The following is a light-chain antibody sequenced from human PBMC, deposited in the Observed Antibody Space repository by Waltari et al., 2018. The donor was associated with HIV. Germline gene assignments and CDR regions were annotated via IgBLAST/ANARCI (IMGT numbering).Light chain of an antibody. CDR1: QTLNSN. CDR2: GAS. Sequence: DRVLKPSPRPLSVSSGDRATLSCRANQTLNSNLAWYQQKPGQAPRLVIFGASTRATGFPARFSGSGSGTDFTLTISSLQSEDFAVYYCQQYNDWPPFYTFGQGTKLEIK. V-gene: IGKV3-15*01. CDR3: QQYNDWPPFYT. J-gene: IGKJ2*01.